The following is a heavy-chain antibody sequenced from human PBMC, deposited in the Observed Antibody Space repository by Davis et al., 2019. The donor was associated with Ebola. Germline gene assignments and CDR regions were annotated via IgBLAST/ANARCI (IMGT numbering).Heavy chain of an antibody. D-gene: IGHD2-21*02. J-gene: IGHJ4*02. CDR3: ARVGAPYYCGGDCYEGYFDY. V-gene: IGHV3-21*01. CDR1: GFTFSSYS. Sequence: PGGSLRLSCAASGFTFSSYSMNWVRQAPGKGLEWVSPISSSSSYIYYADSVKGRFTISRDNAKNSLYLQMNSLRAEDTAVYYCARVGAPYYCGGDCYEGYFDYWGQGTLVTVSS. CDR2: ISSSSSYI.